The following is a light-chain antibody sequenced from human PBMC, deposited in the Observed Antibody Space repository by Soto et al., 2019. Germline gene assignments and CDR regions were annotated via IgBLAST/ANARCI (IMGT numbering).Light chain of an antibody. J-gene: IGKJ1*01. Sequence: DIQMTQSPSSLSASVGDRVTITCRASQSITSYLNWYQQKPGKAPQLLIYAASSLQSGVPSRFSGSGSGTDFTLTISSLQTEDFATYLCQQSYTTPWTFGQGTKVEV. V-gene: IGKV1-39*01. CDR1: QSITSY. CDR2: AAS. CDR3: QQSYTTPWT.